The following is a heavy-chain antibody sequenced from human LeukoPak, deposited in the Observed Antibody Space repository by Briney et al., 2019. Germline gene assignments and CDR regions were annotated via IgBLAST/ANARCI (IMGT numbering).Heavy chain of an antibody. J-gene: IGHJ3*02. CDR1: GYSFTSYW. CDR3: ARLMSSSWLDAFDI. CDR2: IYPGDSDT. Sequence: GESLQISCKGAGYSFTSYWLGWVRQMPGKGLEWMGIIYPGDSDTRYSPSFQGQDTISADKSISTAYLQWSSLKASDTAMYYCARLMSSSWLDAFDIWGQGTMVTVSS. V-gene: IGHV5-51*01. D-gene: IGHD6-13*01.